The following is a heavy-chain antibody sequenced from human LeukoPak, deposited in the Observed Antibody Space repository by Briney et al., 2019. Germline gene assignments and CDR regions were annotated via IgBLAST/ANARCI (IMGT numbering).Heavy chain of an antibody. J-gene: IGHJ5*02. CDR3: ARGTKGHYYDSSGATNWFDP. CDR1: GFTFSSYS. CDR2: ISSSSSTI. V-gene: IGHV3-48*02. D-gene: IGHD3-22*01. Sequence: PGRSLRLSCAASGFTFSSYSMNWVRQAPGKGLEWVSYISSSSSTIYYADSVKGRFTISRDNAKNSLYLQMNSLRDEDTAVYYCARGTKGHYYDSSGATNWFDPWGQGTLVTVSS.